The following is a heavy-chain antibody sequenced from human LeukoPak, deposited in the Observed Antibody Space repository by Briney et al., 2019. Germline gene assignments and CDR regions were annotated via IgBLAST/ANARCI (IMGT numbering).Heavy chain of an antibody. J-gene: IGHJ4*02. CDR1: GGSISSSSYY. CDR3: ARSGTAAGRRDY. V-gene: IGHV4-39*07. Sequence: PSETLSLTCTVSGGSISSSSYYWGWIRQPPGKGLEWIGSIYYSGSTYYNPSLKSRVTISVDTSKNQFSLKLSSVTAADTAVYYCARSGTAAGRRDYWGQGTLVTVSS. CDR2: IYYSGST. D-gene: IGHD6-13*01.